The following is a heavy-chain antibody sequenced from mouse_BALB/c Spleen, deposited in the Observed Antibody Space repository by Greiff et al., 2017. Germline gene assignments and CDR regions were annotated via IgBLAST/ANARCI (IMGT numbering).Heavy chain of an antibody. V-gene: IGHV1S135*01. D-gene: IGHD2-10*01. CDR1: GYAFTSYN. J-gene: IGHJ4*01. CDR2: IDPYNGGT. CDR3: ARSYYGNYYAMDY. Sequence: EVKLVESGPELVKPGASVKVSCKASGYAFTSYNMYWVKQSHGKSLEWIGYIDPYNGGTSYNQKFKGKATLTVDKSSSTAYMHLNSLTSEDSAVYYCARSYYGNYYAMDYWGQGTSVTVSS.